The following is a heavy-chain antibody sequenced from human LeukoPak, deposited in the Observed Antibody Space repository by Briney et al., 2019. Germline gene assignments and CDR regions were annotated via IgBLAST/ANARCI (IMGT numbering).Heavy chain of an antibody. D-gene: IGHD1-14*01. V-gene: IGHV3-7*01. Sequence: GGSLRLSCAASGFTFSGHWMSWVRQAPGKGLEWVANINQGGSDKYYVDSVKGRFTISRDNANNLLYLQMNSLRGEDTAVYSCTRDRSRAEDDWGQGTLVTVSS. CDR3: TRDRSRAEDD. CDR1: GFTFSGHW. J-gene: IGHJ4*02. CDR2: INQGGSDK.